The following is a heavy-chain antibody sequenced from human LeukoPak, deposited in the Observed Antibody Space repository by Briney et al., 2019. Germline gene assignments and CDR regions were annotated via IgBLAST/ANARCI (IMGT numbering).Heavy chain of an antibody. CDR3: ARGFYRDYGDLYYYYMDV. CDR2: ISAYNGKT. Sequence: ASVKVSCKSSGYTFSIYGFTRVRHAPGQGLEWMGWISAYNGKTLYAEKFQGRVTMTTDTATSTVYMELRSLRSDDTAVYYCARGFYRDYGDLYYYYMDVWGKGTTVTVSS. J-gene: IGHJ6*03. CDR1: GYTFSIYG. D-gene: IGHD4-17*01. V-gene: IGHV1-18*01.